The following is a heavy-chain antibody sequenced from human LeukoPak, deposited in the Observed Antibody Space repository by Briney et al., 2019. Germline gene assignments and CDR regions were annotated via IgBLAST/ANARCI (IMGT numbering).Heavy chain of an antibody. Sequence: PGGSLRLSCVASGFTFSSYAMSWVRQAPGKGLEWVSAISGSGGSTYYADSVKGRFTISRDNSKNTLYLQMNSLRAEDTAVYYCAKGTEPFNIVVVPAATLFDYWGQGTLVTVSS. CDR1: GFTFSSYA. J-gene: IGHJ4*02. V-gene: IGHV3-23*01. CDR2: ISGSGGST. CDR3: AKGTEPFNIVVVPAATLFDY. D-gene: IGHD2-2*01.